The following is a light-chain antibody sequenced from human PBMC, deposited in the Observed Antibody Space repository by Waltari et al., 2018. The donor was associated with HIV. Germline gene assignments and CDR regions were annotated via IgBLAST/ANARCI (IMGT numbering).Light chain of an antibody. CDR1: SSNIGARAHFD. Sequence: QSVLTQPPSVSGAPGQTVTISCTGSSSNIGARAHFDVHWYQQLPGTAPKLLIYGNHNLPSGVPDRFSGSKSGASASLAITGLQAEDEADYYCQSYDTRLSGSVFGGGTKLTVL. CDR2: GNH. CDR3: QSYDTRLSGSV. V-gene: IGLV1-40*01. J-gene: IGLJ3*02.